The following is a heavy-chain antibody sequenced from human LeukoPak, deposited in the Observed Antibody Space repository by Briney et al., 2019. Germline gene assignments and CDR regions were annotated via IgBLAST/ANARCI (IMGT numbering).Heavy chain of an antibody. D-gene: IGHD2-8*01. CDR3: ARDTEHLYFVFDY. CDR1: GFTFSTYS. CDR2: ISSSSSTI. Sequence: AGGSLRLSCAASGFTFSTYSMNWVRQAPGKGLEWVSYISSSSSTIYYADSVRGRFTISRDNAKNSLCLQMNSLRDEDTAVYYCARDTEHLYFVFDYWGQGTLVTVSS. V-gene: IGHV3-48*02. J-gene: IGHJ4*02.